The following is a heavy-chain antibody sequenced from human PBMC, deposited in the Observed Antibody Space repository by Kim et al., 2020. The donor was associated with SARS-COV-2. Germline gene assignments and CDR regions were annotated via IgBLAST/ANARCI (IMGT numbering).Heavy chain of an antibody. V-gene: IGHV1-69*01. CDR2: IPIFGTA. CDR3: ARGEDYFDY. Sequence: IPIFGTANYAQKFQGRVTITADESTSTAYMELSSLRSEDTAVYYCARGEDYFDYWGQGTLVTVSS. D-gene: IGHD1-26*01. J-gene: IGHJ4*02.